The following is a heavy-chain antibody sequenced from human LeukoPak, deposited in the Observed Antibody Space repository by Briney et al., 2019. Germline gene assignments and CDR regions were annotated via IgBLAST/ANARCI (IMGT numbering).Heavy chain of an antibody. CDR3: TRDRSRAEDD. CDR2: INQGGSHK. V-gene: IGHV3-7*01. Sequence: GGSLRLSCAASGFTFCVHWMRWVPQAPGKGLEWVAHINQGGSHKYCVDSVKGRFTISRDNANNLLYLQMNSLSGEDTAVYYCTRDRSRAEDDWGQGTLVTVSS. CDR1: GFTFCVHW. J-gene: IGHJ4*02. D-gene: IGHD1-14*01.